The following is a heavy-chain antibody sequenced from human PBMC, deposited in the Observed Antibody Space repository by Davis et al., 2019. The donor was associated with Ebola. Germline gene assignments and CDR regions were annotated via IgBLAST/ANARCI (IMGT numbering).Heavy chain of an antibody. J-gene: IGHJ4*02. CDR3: ARDAYRLRSAASNNIDY. CDR1: GFTFSSYA. V-gene: IGHV3-23*01. D-gene: IGHD6-13*01. Sequence: GESLKISCAASGFTFSSYAMSWVRQAPGKGLEWVSAISGSGGSTYYADSVKGRFTISRDNSKNTLYLQMNSLRTEDTAVYYCARDAYRLRSAASNNIDYWGQGTLVTVSS. CDR2: ISGSGGST.